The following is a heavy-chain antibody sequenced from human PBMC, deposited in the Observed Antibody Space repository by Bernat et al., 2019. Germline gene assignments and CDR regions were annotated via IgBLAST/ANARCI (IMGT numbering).Heavy chain of an antibody. J-gene: IGHJ5*02. Sequence: QVQLQESGPGLVKPSGTLSLTCAVSGGSISSSNWWSWVRQPPGKGLEWIGEIYHSGSFKYNPSLKSRVTISVDKSKNHFSLKLTAVTAADTAVYYCARGIAVAATSYNWFDPGGQGTLVTVSS. CDR3: ARGIAVAATSYNWFDP. D-gene: IGHD6-19*01. V-gene: IGHV4-4*02. CDR1: GGSISSSNW. CDR2: IYHSGSF.